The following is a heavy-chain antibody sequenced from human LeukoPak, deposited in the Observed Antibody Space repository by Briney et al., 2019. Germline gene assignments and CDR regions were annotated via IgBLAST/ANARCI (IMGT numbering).Heavy chain of an antibody. CDR3: ERLLTKTTLDY. CDR1: AASFTSYY. CDR2: IYTSGNT. Sequence: SETLSLTCIVSAASFTSYYWSWLRQPPGKGLEWIGYIYTSGNTNYNPSLKSRVTISVDTPNNQFSLKLDSLTAADTAVYYCERLLTKTTLDYWGQGTLVTVSS. D-gene: IGHD1-7*01. J-gene: IGHJ4*02. V-gene: IGHV4-4*09.